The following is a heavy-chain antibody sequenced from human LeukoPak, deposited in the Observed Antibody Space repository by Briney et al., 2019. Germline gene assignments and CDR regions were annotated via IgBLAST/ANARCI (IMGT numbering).Heavy chain of an antibody. CDR2: IYSGGST. Sequence: PGGSLRLSCAASGFTVSSNYMSWVRQAPGKGLEWVSVIYSGGSTYYADSVKGRFTISRHNPKNTLYLQMNSLRAEDTAVYYCASGGSSWPFDYWGQGTLVTVSS. CDR3: ASGGSSWPFDY. V-gene: IGHV3-53*04. CDR1: GFTVSSNY. D-gene: IGHD6-13*01. J-gene: IGHJ4*02.